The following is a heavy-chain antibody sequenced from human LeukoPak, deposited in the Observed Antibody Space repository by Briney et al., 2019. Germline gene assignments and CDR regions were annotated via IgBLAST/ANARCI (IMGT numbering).Heavy chain of an antibody. CDR3: IKDRIGTWSFDH. CDR2: ISINGDKT. V-gene: IGHV3-64D*06. D-gene: IGHD1-26*01. CDR1: GFTFSGHF. J-gene: IGHJ4*02. Sequence: GGSLRLSCSASGFTFSGHFMHWVRQAPGKGLEYVSSISINGDKTYYAESVKGRFTISRDNSKNTLYLQLSSLRVEDTAVYYRIKDRIGTWSFDHWGQGTLLTVSS.